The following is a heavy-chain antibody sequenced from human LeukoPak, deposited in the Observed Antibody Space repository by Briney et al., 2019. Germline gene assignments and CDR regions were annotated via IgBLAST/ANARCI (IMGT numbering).Heavy chain of an antibody. CDR1: GASTASHY. CDR2: MFDTVST. V-gene: IGHV4-59*11. Sequence: SETLSLTCTVSGASTASHYWTWLRQPPGKELEWIAYMFDTVSTKSNPSLKSRLALSVDTSKKQLSLRLSSVTAADTAVYYCATIKRGSTYGYFDFWGQGIKVTVSS. CDR3: ATIKRGSTYGYFDF. D-gene: IGHD5-18*01. J-gene: IGHJ4*02.